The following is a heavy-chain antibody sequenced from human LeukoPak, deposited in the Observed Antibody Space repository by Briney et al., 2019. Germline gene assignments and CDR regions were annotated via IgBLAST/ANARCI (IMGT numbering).Heavy chain of an antibody. CDR2: IYYSGST. D-gene: IGHD6-13*01. Sequence: SETLSLTCTVSGGSISRYYWSWIRQPPGKGLEWIGYIYYSGSTNYNPSLKSRVTISVDTSKNQFSLKLSSVTAADTAVYYCARAVSWTDYYYYMDVWGKGTTVTVSS. J-gene: IGHJ6*03. CDR3: ARAVSWTDYYYYMDV. V-gene: IGHV4-59*01. CDR1: GGSISRYY.